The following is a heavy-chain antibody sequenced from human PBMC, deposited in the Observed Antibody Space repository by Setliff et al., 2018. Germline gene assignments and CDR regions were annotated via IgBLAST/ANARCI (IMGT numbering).Heavy chain of an antibody. CDR1: GYTFTSYS. J-gene: IGHJ3*02. D-gene: IGHD3-3*01. CDR3: ARRWAFGAFDI. V-gene: IGHV1-3*01. CDR2: INAGNGNT. Sequence: ASVKVSCKASGYTFTSYSMHWVRQAPGQSLEWMGWINAGNGNTKYSQSFQGRVTVTRDTSASTAYMELSSLKSEDTAVYYCARRWAFGAFDIWGQGTMVTVSS.